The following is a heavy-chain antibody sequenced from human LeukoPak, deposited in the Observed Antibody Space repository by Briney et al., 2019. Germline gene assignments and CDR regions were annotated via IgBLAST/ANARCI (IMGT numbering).Heavy chain of an antibody. V-gene: IGHV1-18*01. CDR3: ARTGYCSSTSCYKTPYNWFDL. Sequence: ASVKVSCKASGYTFTSYGISWVRQAPGQGLEWMGWISAYNGNTNYAQKLQGRVTMTTDTSTSTAYMELRSLRSDDTAVYSCARTGYCSSTSCYKTPYNWFDLWGQGTLVTVSS. D-gene: IGHD2-2*02. CDR2: ISAYNGNT. CDR1: GYTFTSYG. J-gene: IGHJ5*02.